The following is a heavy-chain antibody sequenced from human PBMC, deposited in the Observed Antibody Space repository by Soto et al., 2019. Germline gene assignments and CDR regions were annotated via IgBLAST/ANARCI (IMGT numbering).Heavy chain of an antibody. J-gene: IGHJ4*02. CDR3: AKDISGGFAGTTRVDY. CDR1: GSTFDDYA. D-gene: IGHD1-7*01. Sequence: EVQLVESGGGLVQPGRSLRLSCAASGSTFDDYAMHWVRQAPGKGLEWVSGISWNSGSIGYADSVKGRFTISRDNAKNSLYLQMNSLRAEDTALYYCAKDISGGFAGTTRVDYWGQGTLVTVSS. CDR2: ISWNSGSI. V-gene: IGHV3-9*01.